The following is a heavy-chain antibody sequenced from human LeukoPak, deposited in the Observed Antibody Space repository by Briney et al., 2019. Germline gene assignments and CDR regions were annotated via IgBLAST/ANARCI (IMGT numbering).Heavy chain of an antibody. CDR3: ARSRDGGYYYYYYMDV. Sequence: SETLSLTCTGSGGSISSSSYCWGWVRQPPGKGLEWIGSIYYSGSTYYTPSIKSRVTISVDTSKNQFSLKLSSVTAADTAVYYCARSRDGGYYYYYYMDVWGKGTTATVSS. CDR2: IYYSGST. CDR1: GGSISSSSYC. J-gene: IGHJ6*03. D-gene: IGHD2-21*02. V-gene: IGHV4-39*07.